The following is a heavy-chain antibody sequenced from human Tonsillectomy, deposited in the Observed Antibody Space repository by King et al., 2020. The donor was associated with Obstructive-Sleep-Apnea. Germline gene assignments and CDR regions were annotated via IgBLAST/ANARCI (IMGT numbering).Heavy chain of an antibody. Sequence: VQLVESGGGLVQPGGSLRLSCSASGFTFSSYAMSWVRQAPGEGLEWVSGISGSGGSTYYADTVKGRFTISRDNSKNTLYLQMNSLRAEDTAVYYCAKDRKNIAVAGTDLWGQGTLVTVSS. CDR3: AKDRKNIAVAGTDL. D-gene: IGHD6-19*01. J-gene: IGHJ4*02. CDR1: GFTFSSYA. V-gene: IGHV3-23*04. CDR2: ISGSGGST.